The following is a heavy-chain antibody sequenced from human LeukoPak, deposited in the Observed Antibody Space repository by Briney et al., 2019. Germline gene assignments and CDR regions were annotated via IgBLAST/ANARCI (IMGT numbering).Heavy chain of an antibody. V-gene: IGHV1-2*02. CDR2: INPNSGGT. CDR3: ARDLSTPYYFDS. J-gene: IGHJ4*02. CDR1: GYTFTGYY. Sequence: ASVKVSCKASGYTFTGYYMHWVRQAPGQGLEWMGWINPNSGGTNYAQKFQGRVTMTRDTSISTAYMELSRLRSDDTAVYYCARDLSTPYYFDSWGQETLVTVSS. D-gene: IGHD2-2*01.